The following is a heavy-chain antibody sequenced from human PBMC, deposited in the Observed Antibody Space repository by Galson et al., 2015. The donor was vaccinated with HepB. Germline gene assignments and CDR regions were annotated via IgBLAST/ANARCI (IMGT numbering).Heavy chain of an antibody. V-gene: IGHV3-23*01. J-gene: IGHJ6*03. D-gene: IGHD2-21*02. CDR3: AKDLRLRQPGFSNYYYYYMDV. CDR2: ISGSGGST. CDR1: GFTFSSYA. Sequence: SLRLSCAASGFTFSSYAMSWVRQAPGKGLEWVSAISGSGGSTYYADSVEGRFTISRDNSKNTLYLQMNSLRAEDTAVYYCAKDLRLRQPGFSNYYYYYMDVWGKGTTVTVSS.